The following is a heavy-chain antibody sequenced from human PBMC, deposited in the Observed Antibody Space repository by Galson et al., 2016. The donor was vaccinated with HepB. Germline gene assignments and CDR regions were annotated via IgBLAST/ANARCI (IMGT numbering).Heavy chain of an antibody. J-gene: IGHJ4*02. D-gene: IGHD3-22*01. CDR3: ATMHFYDISGPNRGGAY. CDR2: ISYDGNNT. V-gene: IGHV3-30-3*01. CDR1: GLTFSNYA. Sequence: SLRLSCAASGLTFSNYAMHWVRQSPGKGLAWVAVISYDGNNTCYADSVKGRFTISRDNSKNTLYLQMNSLKTEDTAVYYCATMHFYDISGPNRGGAYWGQGTLVTVSS.